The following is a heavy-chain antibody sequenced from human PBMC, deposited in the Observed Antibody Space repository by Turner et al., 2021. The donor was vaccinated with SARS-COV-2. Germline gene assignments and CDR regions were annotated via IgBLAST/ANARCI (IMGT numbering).Heavy chain of an antibody. Sequence: EVQLVESGGGLVKPGGSLRLSCAASVFTFSSYSMNWVRQAPGKGLEWVSSISSSSIYIYYADSVKGRFTISRDNAKNSLYLQMNSLRAEDTAVYYCARGDDFWSGYYFYGMDVWGQGTTVTVSS. D-gene: IGHD3-3*01. CDR2: ISSSSIYI. CDR1: VFTFSSYS. J-gene: IGHJ6*02. CDR3: ARGDDFWSGYYFYGMDV. V-gene: IGHV3-21*01.